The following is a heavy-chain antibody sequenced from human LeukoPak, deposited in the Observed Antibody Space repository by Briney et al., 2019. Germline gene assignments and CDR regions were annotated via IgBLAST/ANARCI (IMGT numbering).Heavy chain of an antibody. CDR2: IKQDGSEK. V-gene: IGHV3-7*01. CDR3: ARSRVAGPGRYYFDY. J-gene: IGHJ4*02. Sequence: PGGSLRLSCAASGFTFSSYWMGWVRQAPGKGLEWVANIKQDGSEKYYVDSVKGRFTISRDNAKNSLYLQMNSLRAEGTAVYYCARSRVAGPGRYYFDYWGQGTLVTVSS. CDR1: GFTFSSYW. D-gene: IGHD6-19*01.